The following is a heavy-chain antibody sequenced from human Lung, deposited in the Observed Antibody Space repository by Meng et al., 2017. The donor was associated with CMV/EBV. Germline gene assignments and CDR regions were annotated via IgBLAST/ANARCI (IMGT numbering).Heavy chain of an antibody. CDR2: IYYSGST. J-gene: IGHJ4*02. V-gene: IGHV4-30-4*08. CDR3: ARALDTAMVTFDY. Sequence: QVQLQESGPGLGKPSQTLSLTCTVSGGSISSGDYYWSWIRQPPGKGLEWIGYIYYSGSTYYNPSLKRRVTISVDTSKNQFSLKLSSVTAADTAVYYCARALDTAMVTFDYWGQGTLVTVSS. D-gene: IGHD5-18*01. CDR1: GGSISSGDYY.